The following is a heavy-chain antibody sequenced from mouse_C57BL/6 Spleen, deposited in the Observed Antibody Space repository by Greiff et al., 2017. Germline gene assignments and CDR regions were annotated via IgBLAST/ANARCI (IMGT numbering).Heavy chain of an antibody. CDR2: IRSKSNNYAT. D-gene: IGHD2-3*01. CDR1: GFSFNTYA. Sequence: EVQLQESGGGLVQPKGSLKLSCAASGFSFNTYAMNWVRQAPGKGLEWVARIRSKSNNYATYYADSVKDRFTISRDDSESMLYLQMNNLKTEDTAMYYCVSDGYYYYFDYWGQGTTLTVSS. V-gene: IGHV10-1*01. J-gene: IGHJ2*01. CDR3: VSDGYYYYFDY.